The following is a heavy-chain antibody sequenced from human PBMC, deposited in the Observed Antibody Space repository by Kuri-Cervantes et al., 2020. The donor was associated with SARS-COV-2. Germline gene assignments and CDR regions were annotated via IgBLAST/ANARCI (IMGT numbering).Heavy chain of an antibody. Sequence: GESLKISCAASGFTVSSNYMSWVRQAPGKGLEWVSVIYSGGSTYYADSVKGRFTISRDNSKNTLYLQMNSLRAEDTAVYYCARGIVVVPARVYFDYWGQGTLVTVSS. D-gene: IGHD2-2*01. CDR3: ARGIVVVPARVYFDY. CDR1: GFTVSSNY. CDR2: IYSGGST. J-gene: IGHJ4*02. V-gene: IGHV3-66*02.